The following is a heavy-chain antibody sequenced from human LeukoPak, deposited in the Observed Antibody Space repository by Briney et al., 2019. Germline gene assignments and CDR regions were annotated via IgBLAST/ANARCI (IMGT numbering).Heavy chain of an antibody. D-gene: IGHD1-7*01. CDR1: GFTFSRYS. V-gene: IGHV3-21*01. CDR3: ATGNYNRPFDY. CDR2: ISSSSSYI. Sequence: GGSLRLSCAASGFTFSRYSMNWVRQAPGKGLEWVSSISSSSSYIYYADSVKGRFTISRDNTKNTLYLQLNSLRAEDTAVYYCATGNYNRPFDYWGQGTLVTVSS. J-gene: IGHJ4*02.